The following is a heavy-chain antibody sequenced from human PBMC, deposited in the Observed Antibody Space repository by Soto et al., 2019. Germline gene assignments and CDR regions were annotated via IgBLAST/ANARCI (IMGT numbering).Heavy chain of an antibody. V-gene: IGHV1-69*06. J-gene: IGHJ4*02. CDR1: GGTFSSYA. CDR2: IIPIFGTA. D-gene: IGHD3-3*01. Sequence: QVQLVQSGAEVKKPGSSVTVSCKASGGTFSSYAISWVRQAPGQGLEWMGGIIPIFGTANYAQKFQGRVTITADKSTSTAYMELISLRSKDTAVYYCASLLRVVINAAPFDYWGQGTLVTVSS. CDR3: ASLLRVVINAAPFDY.